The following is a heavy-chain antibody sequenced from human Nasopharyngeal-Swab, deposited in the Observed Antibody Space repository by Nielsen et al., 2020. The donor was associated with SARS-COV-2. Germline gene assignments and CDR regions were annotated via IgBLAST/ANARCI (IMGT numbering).Heavy chain of an antibody. CDR2: IGTAGDT. D-gene: IGHD2-2*01. V-gene: IGHV3-13*04. Sequence: GGSLRLSCAASGFTFSSYDMHWVRQATGKGLEWVSAIGTAGDTYYPGSVKSRFTISRENAKNSLYLQMNSLRAGDTAVYYCARARPDIVVVPAALLFDPWGQGTLVTVSS. CDR3: ARARPDIVVVPAALLFDP. CDR1: GFTFSSYD. J-gene: IGHJ5*02.